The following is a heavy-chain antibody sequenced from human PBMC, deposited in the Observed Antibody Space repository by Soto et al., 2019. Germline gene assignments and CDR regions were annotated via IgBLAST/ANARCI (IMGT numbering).Heavy chain of an antibody. CDR1: GFTFSSYA. Sequence: PGGSLRLSCAASGFTFSSYAMSWVRQAPGKGLEWVSAISGSGGSTYYADSVKGRFTISRDNSKNTLYLQMNSLRAEDTAVYYCAKVVAGTEYYYYYYGMDVWGQGTTLTVSS. V-gene: IGHV3-23*01. D-gene: IGHD6-19*01. CDR3: AKVVAGTEYYYYYYGMDV. CDR2: ISGSGGST. J-gene: IGHJ6*02.